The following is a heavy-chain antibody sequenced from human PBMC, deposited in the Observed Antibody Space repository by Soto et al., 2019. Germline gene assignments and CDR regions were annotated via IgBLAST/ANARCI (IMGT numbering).Heavy chain of an antibody. CDR2: MNPNSGNT. V-gene: IGHV1-8*01. J-gene: IGHJ5*02. CDR1: GYTFTSYD. D-gene: IGHD6-13*01. Sequence: QVQLVQSGAEVXXPGASVKVSCKASGYTFTSYDINWVRQATGQGLEWMGWMNPNSGNTDYAQKFQGRVTMTRNTSISTAYMELSSLRSEDTAVYYCARERSAAGAGWFDPWGQGTLVTVSS. CDR3: ARERSAAGAGWFDP.